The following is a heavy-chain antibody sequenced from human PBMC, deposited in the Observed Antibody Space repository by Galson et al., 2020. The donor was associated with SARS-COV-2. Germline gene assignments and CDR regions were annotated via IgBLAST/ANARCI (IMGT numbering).Heavy chain of an antibody. CDR2: IYYSGST. CDR1: GGSISSSSYY. J-gene: IGHJ6*02. V-gene: IGHV4-39*01. CDR3: ARAKSSPMIGVGTYYGMDV. D-gene: IGHD3-22*01. Sequence: ETSETLSLTCTVSGGSISSSSYYWGWIRQPPGQGLEWIGSIYYSGSTYYNPSLQSRVTISVDTSKNQFTLKLSSVTAADTAVYYCARAKSSPMIGVGTYYGMDVWGQGTTVTVSS.